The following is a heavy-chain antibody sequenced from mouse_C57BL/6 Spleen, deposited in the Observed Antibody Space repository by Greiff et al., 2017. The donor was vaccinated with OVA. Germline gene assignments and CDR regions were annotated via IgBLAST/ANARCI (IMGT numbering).Heavy chain of an antibody. J-gene: IGHJ2*01. Sequence: EVKLVESGPVLVKPGASVKMSCKASGYTFTDYYMNWVKQSHGKSLEWIGVINPYNGGTSYNQKFKGKATLTVDKSSSTAYMELNSLTSEDSAVYYCAGSGGRFDYFDYWGQGTTLTVSS. CDR1: GYTFTDYY. D-gene: IGHD1-1*01. V-gene: IGHV1-19*01. CDR2: INPYNGGT. CDR3: AGSGGRFDYFDY.